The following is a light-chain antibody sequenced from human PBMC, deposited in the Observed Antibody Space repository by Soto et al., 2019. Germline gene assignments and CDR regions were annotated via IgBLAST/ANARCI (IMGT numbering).Light chain of an antibody. CDR2: AAS. J-gene: IGKJ2*01. CDR1: QTISNY. CDR3: QQSYSFPYP. V-gene: IGKV1-39*01. Sequence: DIQMTQSPSSLSASVGDRVTITCRPSQTISNYLNWYQQKPEKAPKFLIYAASTLPNGVPSRFSGRTSGADFTLTINGLQPEDFAIYYCQQSYSFPYPFGQGTNLAI.